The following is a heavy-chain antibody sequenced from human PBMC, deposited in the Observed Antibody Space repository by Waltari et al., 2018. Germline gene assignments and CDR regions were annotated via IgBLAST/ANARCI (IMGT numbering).Heavy chain of an antibody. CDR2: IYYSGST. J-gene: IGHJ4*02. D-gene: IGHD6-19*01. CDR1: GGSISSYY. Sequence: QVQLQESGPGLVKPSETLSLTCTVSGGSISSYYWSWIRQPPGKGLEWIGYIYYSGSTNYNPSLKSRVTISVDTSKNQFSLKLSSVTAADTAVYYCARLSRIAVATTFDYWGQGTLVTVSS. V-gene: IGHV4-59*01. CDR3: ARLSRIAVATTFDY.